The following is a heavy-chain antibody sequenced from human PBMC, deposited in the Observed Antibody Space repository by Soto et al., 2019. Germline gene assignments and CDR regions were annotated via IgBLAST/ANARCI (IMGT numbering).Heavy chain of an antibody. Sequence: QVQLVESGGGVVQPGRSLRLSCADSGFSFNNYAMHWVRQAPGKGLEWVAVISIDGSRQHYAESVEGRFTISRDKSKNTLYLQMNSLTAEDTALYYCAKEVAGDLWYLFDRWGQGTLVTVSS. J-gene: IGHJ4*02. CDR2: ISIDGSRQ. V-gene: IGHV3-30-3*01. D-gene: IGHD3-10*01. CDR1: GFSFNNYA. CDR3: AKEVAGDLWYLFDR.